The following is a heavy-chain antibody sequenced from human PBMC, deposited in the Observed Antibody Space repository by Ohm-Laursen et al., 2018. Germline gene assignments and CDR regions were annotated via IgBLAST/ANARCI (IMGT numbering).Heavy chain of an antibody. D-gene: IGHD3-22*01. CDR2: LSYDGSNK. J-gene: IGHJ4*02. CDR1: GFTFSSYG. Sequence: RSLRLSCAAPGFTFSSYGRHWVRQAPGKGLEGVAALSYDGSNKYYADSVKCRFTISRDNTKNTLYLQMNSLRAEDTAVYYCARVYYDSSGVDYWGQGTLVTVSS. V-gene: IGHV3-30*03. CDR3: ARVYYDSSGVDY.